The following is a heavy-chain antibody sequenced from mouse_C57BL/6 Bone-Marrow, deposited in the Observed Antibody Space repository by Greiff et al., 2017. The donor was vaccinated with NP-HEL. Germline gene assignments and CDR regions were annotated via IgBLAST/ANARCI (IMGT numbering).Heavy chain of an antibody. Sequence: EVKLMESGGGLVQPGGSMKLSCAASGFTFSDAWMDWVRQSPEKGLEWVAEIRNKANNHATYYAESVKGRFTISRDDSKSSVYLQMNSLRAEDTGIYYCTTITTVVASMDYWGQGTSVTVSS. V-gene: IGHV6-6*01. J-gene: IGHJ4*01. CDR2: IRNKANNHAT. CDR1: GFTFSDAW. CDR3: TTITTVVASMDY. D-gene: IGHD1-1*01.